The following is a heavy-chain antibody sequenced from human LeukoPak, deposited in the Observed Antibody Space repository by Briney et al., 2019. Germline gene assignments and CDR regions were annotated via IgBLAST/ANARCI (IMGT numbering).Heavy chain of an antibody. D-gene: IGHD2-2*01. J-gene: IGHJ4*02. Sequence: PGGSLRLSCAASGFTVSSNYMTWVRQAPGKGLEWVSVIYSGGSTYYTDSVKGRFTISRDNSKNTVYLQMNSLRDDDTAVYYCARGGYCSSTSCQGSRFDHWGQGTLVTVSS. CDR1: GFTVSSNY. CDR2: IYSGGST. CDR3: ARGGYCSSTSCQGSRFDH. V-gene: IGHV3-53*01.